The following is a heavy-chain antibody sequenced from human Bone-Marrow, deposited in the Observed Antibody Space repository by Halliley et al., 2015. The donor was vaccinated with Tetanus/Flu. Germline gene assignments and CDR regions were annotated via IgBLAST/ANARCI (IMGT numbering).Heavy chain of an antibody. CDR2: IFFDGSSK. V-gene: IGHV3-30-3*01. J-gene: IGHJ3*01. D-gene: IGHD6-19*01. Sequence: WVAVIFFDGSSKYYADAVKGRFTISRDNSENTLYQQMNSLRAEDTAVYYCARSSSGRAAFDLWGQGTRVPVSS. CDR3: ARSSSGRAAFDL.